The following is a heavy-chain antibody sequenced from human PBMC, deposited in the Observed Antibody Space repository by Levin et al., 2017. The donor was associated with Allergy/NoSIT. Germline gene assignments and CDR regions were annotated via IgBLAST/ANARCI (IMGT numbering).Heavy chain of an antibody. CDR3: ARGDYDFWSGYGNWFDP. V-gene: IGHV3-33*01. D-gene: IGHD3-3*01. J-gene: IGHJ5*02. CDR1: GFTFSSYG. Sequence: GGSLRLSCAASGFTFSSYGMHWVRQAPGKGLEWVAVIWYDGSNKYYADSVKGRFTISRDNSKNTLYLQMNSLRAEDTAVYYCARGDYDFWSGYGNWFDPWGQGTLVTVSS. CDR2: IWYDGSNK.